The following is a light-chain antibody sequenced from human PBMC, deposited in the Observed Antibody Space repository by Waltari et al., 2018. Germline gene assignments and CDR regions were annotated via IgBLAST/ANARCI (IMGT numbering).Light chain of an antibody. J-gene: IGLJ2*01. CDR1: SSAFIPYNT. CDR2: EVN. CDR3: SANIGRNNHVI. Sequence: QSALTQPPAASGSPGQSVTISCTGTSSAFIPYNTVSWYQHPPCKAPKLMIDEVNRRPSGVPDCFSGSMSGNTAYLTGSGLQAEDEADYYCSANIGRNNHVIFGGGTKLTVL. V-gene: IGLV2-8*01.